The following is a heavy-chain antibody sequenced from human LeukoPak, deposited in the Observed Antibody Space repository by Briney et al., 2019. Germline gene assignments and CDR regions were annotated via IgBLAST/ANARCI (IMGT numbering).Heavy chain of an antibody. V-gene: IGHV3-23*01. Sequence: ETLSLTCTVSGGSISSSGYCWGWIRQPPGKGLEWVSGISGSGDSTYYADSVKGRFTISRDNSKNTLYLQMNSLRAEDTAVYYCARRSGIAVAGAFDYWGQGTLVTVSS. CDR3: ARRSGIAVAGAFDY. J-gene: IGHJ4*02. D-gene: IGHD6-19*01. CDR1: GGSISSSGYC. CDR2: ISGSGDST.